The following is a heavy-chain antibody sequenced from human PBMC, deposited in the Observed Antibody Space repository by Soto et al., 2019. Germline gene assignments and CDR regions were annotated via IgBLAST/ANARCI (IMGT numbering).Heavy chain of an antibody. Sequence: QVQLVQSGAEVKKPGSSVKVSCKASGGTFSSYAISWVRQAPGQGLEWMGGIIPIFGTANYAQKFQGRVTITADESTSTAYMELSSLGSEDTAVYYCARSQGRVVVAAIRLWYFDLWGRGTLVTVSS. J-gene: IGHJ2*01. V-gene: IGHV1-69*12. CDR2: IIPIFGTA. D-gene: IGHD2-15*01. CDR1: GGTFSSYA. CDR3: ARSQGRVVVAAIRLWYFDL.